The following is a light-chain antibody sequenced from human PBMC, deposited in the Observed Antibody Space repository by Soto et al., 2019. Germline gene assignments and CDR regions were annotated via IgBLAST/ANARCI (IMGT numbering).Light chain of an antibody. J-gene: IGLJ1*01. Sequence: QSVLTQPSSVSGAPGQRATISCTGSSSNFGTGYDVHWYQHLPGTAPKLLIHGNNNRPSGVPDRFSGSKSGTSASLAITGLQAGDEADYFCQSYDSSLRSYVFGTGTKVTV. V-gene: IGLV1-40*01. CDR3: QSYDSSLRSYV. CDR2: GNN. CDR1: SSNFGTGYD.